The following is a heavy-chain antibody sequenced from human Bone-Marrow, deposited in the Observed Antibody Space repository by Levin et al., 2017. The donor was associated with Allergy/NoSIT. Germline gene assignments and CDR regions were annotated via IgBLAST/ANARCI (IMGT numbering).Heavy chain of an antibody. J-gene: IGHJ4*02. Sequence: SETLSLTCTVSGGSVSSGSYYWSWIRQPPGKGLEWIGYIYYSGSTNYNPSLKSRVTISVDTSKNQFSLKLSSVTAADTAVYYCARDVGYDSSGSRSYGIDYWGQGSLVTVSS. CDR3: ARDVGYDSSGSRSYGIDY. CDR1: GGSVSSGSYY. CDR2: IYYSGST. V-gene: IGHV4-61*01. D-gene: IGHD3-22*01.